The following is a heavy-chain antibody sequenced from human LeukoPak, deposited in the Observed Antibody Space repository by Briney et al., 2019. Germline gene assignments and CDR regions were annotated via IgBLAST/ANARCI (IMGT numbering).Heavy chain of an antibody. CDR1: GFTFSSYE. D-gene: IGHD3-3*01. CDR3: ARVDLEWLLVS. CDR2: ISSSGTTT. V-gene: IGHV3-48*03. J-gene: IGHJ5*02. Sequence: GGSLRLSCAASGFTFSSYEMNWVRQAPGKGLEWVSYISSSGTTTFYADSVKGRFTISRDNARNSLYLQMNSLRAEDTAVYYCARVDLEWLLVSWGQGTLVTVSS.